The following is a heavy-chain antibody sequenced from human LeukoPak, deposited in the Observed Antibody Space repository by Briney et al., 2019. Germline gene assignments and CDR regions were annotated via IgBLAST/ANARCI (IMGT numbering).Heavy chain of an antibody. CDR3: AKDLRYATDY. Sequence: PGGSLRLSCAASGFTFRSYGMHWVRQAPGKGLEWVAFIRYDGSNKNYADSVKGRFTISRDNSKNTLYLQMNSLRGEDTALYYCAKDLRYATDYWGQGTLVTVSS. V-gene: IGHV3-30*02. J-gene: IGHJ4*02. CDR1: GFTFRSYG. D-gene: IGHD5-12*01. CDR2: IRYDGSNK.